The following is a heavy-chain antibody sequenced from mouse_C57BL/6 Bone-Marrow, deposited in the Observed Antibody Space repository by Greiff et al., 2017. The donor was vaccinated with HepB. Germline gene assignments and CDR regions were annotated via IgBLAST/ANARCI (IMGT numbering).Heavy chain of an antibody. D-gene: IGHD1-1*01. V-gene: IGHV5-9-1*02. CDR2: ISSGGDYI. J-gene: IGHJ3*01. CDR3: TSPHYYGSSYVFAY. Sequence: DVMLVESGEGLVKPGGSLKLSCAASGFTFSSYAMSWVRQTPEKRLEWVAYISSGGDYIYYADTVKGRFTISRDNARNTLYLQMSSLKSEDTAMYYCTSPHYYGSSYVFAYWGQGTLVTVSA. CDR1: GFTFSSYA.